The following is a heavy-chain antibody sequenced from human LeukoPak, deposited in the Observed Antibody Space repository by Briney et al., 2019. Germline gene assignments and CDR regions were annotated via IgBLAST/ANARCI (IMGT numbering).Heavy chain of an antibody. V-gene: IGHV3-48*04. CDR2: ISGSSSSI. CDR1: EFTFSSYT. CDR3: ASRTYLAY. J-gene: IGHJ4*02. Sequence: GGSLRLSCTASEFTFSSYTMNWVRQAPGKGLEWVSSISGSSSSIYYADSVKDRFTISRDNAKNSLYLQMHSLRADDTAVYYCASRTYLAYWGQGTLVTVSS.